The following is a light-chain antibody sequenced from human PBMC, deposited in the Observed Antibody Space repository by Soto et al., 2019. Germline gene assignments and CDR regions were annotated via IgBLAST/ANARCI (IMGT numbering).Light chain of an antibody. Sequence: IQMTQSPSTLSASVGDRVTITCQASQTISNWLAWYQQKPGKAPKLLIYKASTLESGVPSRFSGSGSGTEFTLTISSLRPEDFATYYCQQYNSYSQTFGQGTKVEIK. V-gene: IGKV1-5*03. J-gene: IGKJ1*01. CDR1: QTISNW. CDR3: QQYNSYSQT. CDR2: KAS.